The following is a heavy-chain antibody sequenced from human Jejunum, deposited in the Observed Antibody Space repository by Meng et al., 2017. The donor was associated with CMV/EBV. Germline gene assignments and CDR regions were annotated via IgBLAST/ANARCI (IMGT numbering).Heavy chain of an antibody. J-gene: IGHJ5*02. V-gene: IGHV1-2*02. CDR3: AKSSFSFGYCLDP. Sequence: CTTSGFNFIGYFLHWVRQAPGQGFEWMGCINPNSGVAKYAESFQGRVTMTRDKPLSTAYVEFSSLRSDDTAVYYCAKSSFSFGYCLDPWGQGTLVTVSS. CDR2: INPNSGVA. CDR1: GFNFIGYF. D-gene: IGHD2-2*03.